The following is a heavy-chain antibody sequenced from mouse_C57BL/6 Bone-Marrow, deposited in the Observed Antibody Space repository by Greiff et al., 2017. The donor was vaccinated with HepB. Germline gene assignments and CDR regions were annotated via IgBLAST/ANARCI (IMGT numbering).Heavy chain of an antibody. D-gene: IGHD4-1*01. CDR3: ASDWVRCFDY. CDR2: INPSSGYT. J-gene: IGHJ2*01. Sequence: QVQLQQSGAELARPGASVKMSCKASGYTFTSYTMHWVKQRPGQGLEWIGYINPSSGYTNYNQKFKDKATLTADKSSSTAYMQLSSLTSEDSAVYDCASDWVRCFDYWGQGTTLTVSS. CDR1: GYTFTSYT. V-gene: IGHV1-4*01.